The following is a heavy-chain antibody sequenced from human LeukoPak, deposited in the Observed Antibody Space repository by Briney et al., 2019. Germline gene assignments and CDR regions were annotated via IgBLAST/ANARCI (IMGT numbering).Heavy chain of an antibody. Sequence: SQTLSLTCAVSGGSISSGSYSWSWIRQPPGKGLEWVGYIYPRGSTYYNPSLKSRVILSLDKSANQFSLNLSSVTAADTAVYYCARFSPRAMGNYLDFWGQGTLVTVSS. J-gene: IGHJ4*02. CDR1: GGSISSGSYS. CDR2: IYPRGST. D-gene: IGHD7-27*01. CDR3: ARFSPRAMGNYLDF. V-gene: IGHV4-30-2*01.